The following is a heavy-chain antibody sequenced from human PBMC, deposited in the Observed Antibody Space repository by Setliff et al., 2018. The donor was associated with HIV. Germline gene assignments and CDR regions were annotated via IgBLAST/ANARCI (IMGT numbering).Heavy chain of an antibody. D-gene: IGHD6-13*01. J-gene: IGHJ4*02. CDR1: GYSFRNYG. Sequence: ASVKVSCKTSGYSFRNYGIPWARLAPGQGLAWRGWINNYNGNTNSAQKFRDRVSLSADTSSTTTYLELRNLTFDDTALYYCARMRWGGSAAAGWDYWGQGTQVTVSS. V-gene: IGHV1-18*01. CDR2: INNYNGNT. CDR3: ARMRWGGSAAAGWDY.